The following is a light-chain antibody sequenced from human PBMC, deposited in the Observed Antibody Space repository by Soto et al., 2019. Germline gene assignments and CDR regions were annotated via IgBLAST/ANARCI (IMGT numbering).Light chain of an antibody. V-gene: IGKV3-15*01. CDR3: QLYYNWPLWT. CDR2: GAS. CDR1: QSVSSN. J-gene: IGKJ1*01. Sequence: EIVMTQSPATLSVSPGERATLSCRASQSVSSNLAWYQQKPGQAPRLLIYGASTRATGIPARFSGSGSGTEFTLPISSLQSEDFAVYYCQLYYNWPLWTFGQGTKVEIK.